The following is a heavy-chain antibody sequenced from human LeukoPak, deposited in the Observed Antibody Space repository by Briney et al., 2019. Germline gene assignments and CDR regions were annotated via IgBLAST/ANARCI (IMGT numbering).Heavy chain of an antibody. CDR3: ARDPSYCSSTSCYFSFDY. Sequence: GGSLRLSCAASGFTFSSYGMHWVRQAPGKGLEWVAVISYDGSNKYYADSVKGRFTISRDNAKNSLYLQMNSLRAEDTAVYYCARDPSYCSSTSCYFSFDYWGQGTLVTVSS. J-gene: IGHJ4*02. CDR2: ISYDGSNK. CDR1: GFTFSSYG. D-gene: IGHD2-2*01. V-gene: IGHV3-30*03.